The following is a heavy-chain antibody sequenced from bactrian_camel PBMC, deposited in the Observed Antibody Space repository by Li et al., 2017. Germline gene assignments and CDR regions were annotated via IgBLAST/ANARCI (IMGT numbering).Heavy chain of an antibody. CDR1: GYSAVTFC. J-gene: IGHJ4*01. Sequence: HVQLVESGGGSVQAGGSLRLSCRFTTGYSAVTFCMGWFRQAPGKEREGVAAINRRGTTNYADSVLGRFTISRDNAKNTVYLQMNSLNSEDTALYYCWSRAGWGQGTQVTVS. V-gene: IGHV3S53*01. CDR3: WSRAG. CDR2: INRRGTT.